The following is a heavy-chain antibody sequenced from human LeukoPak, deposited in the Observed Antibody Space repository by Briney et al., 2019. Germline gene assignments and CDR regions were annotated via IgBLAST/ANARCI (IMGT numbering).Heavy chain of an antibody. V-gene: IGHV1-69*05. D-gene: IGHD3-22*01. Sequence: SSVKVSCKASGGTFSGYAISWVRQAPGQGLEGMGGIIPIFDTANYAQKFQGRVTITTDESTSTAYMELSSLRSENTAVYYCAREGETYYYDSRGPKHAFDIWGQGTMVTVS. CDR2: IIPIFDTA. CDR1: GGTFSGYA. CDR3: AREGETYYYDSRGPKHAFDI. J-gene: IGHJ3*02.